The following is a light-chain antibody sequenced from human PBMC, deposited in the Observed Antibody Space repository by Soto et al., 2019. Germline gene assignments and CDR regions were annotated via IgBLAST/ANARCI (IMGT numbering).Light chain of an antibody. CDR1: QSISSY. V-gene: IGKV1-39*01. CDR2: AAS. CDR3: QQSYSTHPLT. J-gene: IGKJ4*01. Sequence: DLQMTQSPSSLSASVVDRVSITCRASQSISSYLNWYQQKPGKAPKPLIYAASSLQSGVPSRFSGSGSGTDFTLTISSLQPEDFATYYCQQSYSTHPLTFGGGTKVDIK.